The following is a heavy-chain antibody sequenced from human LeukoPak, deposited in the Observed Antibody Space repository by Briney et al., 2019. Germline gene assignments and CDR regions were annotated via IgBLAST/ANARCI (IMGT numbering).Heavy chain of an antibody. CDR3: ARDILSDSYYGMDV. Sequence: GGSLRLSCAASGFTFSSYSMNWVRQAPGKGLEWVSSISSSSSYIYYADSVKGRFTISRDNAKNSLYLQMNSLRAEDTAEYYCARDILSDSYYGMDVWGQGTTVTVSS. J-gene: IGHJ6*02. CDR1: GFTFSSYS. V-gene: IGHV3-21*01. CDR2: ISSSSSYI. D-gene: IGHD3-9*01.